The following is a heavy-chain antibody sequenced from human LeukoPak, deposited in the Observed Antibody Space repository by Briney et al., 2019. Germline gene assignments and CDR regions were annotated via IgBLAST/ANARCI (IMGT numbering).Heavy chain of an antibody. CDR1: GFTFSIYW. D-gene: IGHD4-17*01. Sequence: GGSLRLSCAASGFTFSIYWMHWVRQAPGKGLEWVAVIWYDGSNKYYADSVKGRFTISRDNSKNTLYLQMNSLRAEDTAVYYCARDKDGDYGDPSYGMDVWGQGTTVTVSS. CDR2: IWYDGSNK. CDR3: ARDKDGDYGDPSYGMDV. V-gene: IGHV3-33*08. J-gene: IGHJ6*02.